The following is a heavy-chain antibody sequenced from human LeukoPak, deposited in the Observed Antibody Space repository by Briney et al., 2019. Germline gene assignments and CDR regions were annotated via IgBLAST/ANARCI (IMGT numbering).Heavy chain of an antibody. J-gene: IGHJ5*02. V-gene: IGHV4-34*01. Sequence: SETLSLTCAVYGGSFSGYYWSWIRQPPGKGLEWIGEINHSGSTNYNPSLKSRVTISVDTSKNQFPLKLSSVTAADTAVYYCARDPTIFGVVHKNNWFDPWGQGTLVTVSS. CDR1: GGSFSGYY. D-gene: IGHD3-3*01. CDR2: INHSGST. CDR3: ARDPTIFGVVHKNNWFDP.